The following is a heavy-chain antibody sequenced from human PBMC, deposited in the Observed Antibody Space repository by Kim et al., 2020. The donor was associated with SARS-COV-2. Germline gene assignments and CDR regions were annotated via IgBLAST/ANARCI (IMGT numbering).Heavy chain of an antibody. D-gene: IGHD3-10*01. V-gene: IGHV4-59*08. J-gene: IGHJ3*02. CDR1: GASISSYY. Sequence: SETLSLTCTVSGASISSYYWTWIRQPPGKGLEWVGYIYYNGSASYNPSPKSRVTITVDTSKKQFSLKLSSVTAADPAVYYCASLSGRYDDAFDIWCEGSMV. CDR3: ASLSGRYDDAFDI. CDR2: IYYNGSA.